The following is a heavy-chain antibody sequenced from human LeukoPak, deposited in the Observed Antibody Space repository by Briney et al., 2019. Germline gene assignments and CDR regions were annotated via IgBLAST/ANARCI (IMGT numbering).Heavy chain of an antibody. D-gene: IGHD3-10*01. Sequence: GASVKVSCKASGYTFSTYGISWVRQPPGQGLEWMGWISAYKGNTYYAQKLQGRVTMTTDTSTSTDYMELRSLRSDDTAIYYCARDLYYYGSGSYYDVFDVWGQGTMVTVSS. CDR1: GYTFSTYG. V-gene: IGHV1-18*01. CDR2: ISAYKGNT. J-gene: IGHJ3*01. CDR3: ARDLYYYGSGSYYDVFDV.